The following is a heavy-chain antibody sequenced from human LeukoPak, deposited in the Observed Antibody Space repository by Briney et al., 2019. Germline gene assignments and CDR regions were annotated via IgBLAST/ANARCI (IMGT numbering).Heavy chain of an antibody. CDR3: ANGYCSSTSCYPFSP. Sequence: ASVKVSCKASGGTFSSYAISWVRQAPGQGLEWMGGIIPIFGTANYAQKFQGRVTITTDESTSTAYMELSSLRSEDTAVYYCANGYCSSTSCYPFSPWGQGTLVTVSS. J-gene: IGHJ5*02. V-gene: IGHV1-69*05. CDR1: GGTFSSYA. CDR2: IIPIFGTA. D-gene: IGHD2-2*03.